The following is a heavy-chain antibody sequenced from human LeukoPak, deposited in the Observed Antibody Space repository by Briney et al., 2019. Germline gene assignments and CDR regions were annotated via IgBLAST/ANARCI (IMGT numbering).Heavy chain of an antibody. CDR1: GYTFTDYY. CDR3: TRTIGYRPVAGLKEKWFDP. J-gene: IGHJ5*02. CDR2: INPLRGIT. Sequence: ASVKVSCKASGYTFTDYYVHWVRQAPGLGLEWMGIINPLRGITIYAQKFQGRVTMTSDTSTNTVYMELSSLISEDTAVYYCTRTIGYRPVAGLKEKWFDPWGQGTLVTVSS. V-gene: IGHV1-46*01. D-gene: IGHD6-19*01.